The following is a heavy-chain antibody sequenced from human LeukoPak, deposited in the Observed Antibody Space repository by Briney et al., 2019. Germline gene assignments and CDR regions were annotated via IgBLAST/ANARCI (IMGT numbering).Heavy chain of an antibody. CDR2: IYSGSSST. V-gene: IGHV3-53*04. D-gene: IGHD4-23*01. Sequence: GGSLRLSCAASGFTVSSNYMSWVRQAPGKGLEWVSVIYSGSSSTYYTDSVKGRFTISRHNSKNTLYLQMNSLRAEDTAVYYCAKSPTVDAAFDIWGQGTMVTVSS. J-gene: IGHJ3*02. CDR3: AKSPTVDAAFDI. CDR1: GFTVSSNY.